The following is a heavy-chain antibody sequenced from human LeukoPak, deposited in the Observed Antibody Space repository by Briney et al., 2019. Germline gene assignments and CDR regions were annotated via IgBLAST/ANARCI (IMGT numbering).Heavy chain of an antibody. Sequence: ASVKVSCKASGYTFTSYDINWVRQATGQGLEWMGWMNPNSGNTGYAQKFQGRVTMTRNTSISTAYMELSRLRSDDTAVYYCAREKGPSIAATGTRPTPPKNWFDPWGQGTLVTVSS. D-gene: IGHD6-25*01. J-gene: IGHJ5*02. V-gene: IGHV1-8*01. CDR3: AREKGPSIAATGTRPTPPKNWFDP. CDR2: MNPNSGNT. CDR1: GYTFTSYD.